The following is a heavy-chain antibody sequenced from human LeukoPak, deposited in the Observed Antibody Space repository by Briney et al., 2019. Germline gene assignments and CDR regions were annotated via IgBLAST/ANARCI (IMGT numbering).Heavy chain of an antibody. Sequence: SETLSLTCTVSGGSINSYYWSWIRQPPGKGLECIGYIHYTGSTNYNPSLKSRVTISVDTSKNQFSLKLSSVTAADTAIYYCARGGYYGSGNDFRFDPWGQGTLVTVSS. V-gene: IGHV4-59*01. CDR3: ARGGYYGSGNDFRFDP. CDR2: IHYTGST. J-gene: IGHJ5*02. CDR1: GGSINSYY. D-gene: IGHD3-10*01.